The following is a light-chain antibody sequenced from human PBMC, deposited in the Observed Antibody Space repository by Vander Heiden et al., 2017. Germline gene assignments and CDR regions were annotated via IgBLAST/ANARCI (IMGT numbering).Light chain of an antibody. V-gene: IGLV3-9*01. CDR3: QVWNSSSVV. CDR2: RGS. Sequence: SYELTQPLSVSVALGQTARVTCGGNNIGSNNVHWHQQKPGQAPVLVIYRGSNRAAATPERFSDSNSGTTATLTISRAQAGDEDDYYWQVWNSSSVVFGGGTKLTVL. CDR1: NIGSNN. J-gene: IGLJ2*01.